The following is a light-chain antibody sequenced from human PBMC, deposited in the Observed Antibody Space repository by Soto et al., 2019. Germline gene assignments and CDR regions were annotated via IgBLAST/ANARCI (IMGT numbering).Light chain of an antibody. Sequence: EIVMTQSPATLSVSPGERATLSCRASQSVSSNLAWYQQKRGQAPRLLIYVASTRATGIPARFSGSGSGTEFTLTISSLQSEDFEVYYCQQYDNWPYTFGHGTKLEIK. CDR2: VAS. V-gene: IGKV3-15*01. CDR1: QSVSSN. CDR3: QQYDNWPYT. J-gene: IGKJ2*01.